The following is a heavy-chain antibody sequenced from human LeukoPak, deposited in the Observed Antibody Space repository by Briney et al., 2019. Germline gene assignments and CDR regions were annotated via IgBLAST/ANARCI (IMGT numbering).Heavy chain of an antibody. Sequence: PSETLSLTCAVYGGSFSGYYWSWIRQPPGKGLEWIGEINHSGSTNYNPSLKSRVTISVDTSKNQFSLKLSSVTAADTAVYYCAGTRVPPYSSSWYGYFDYWGQGTLVTVSS. D-gene: IGHD6-13*01. CDR2: INHSGST. CDR1: GGSFSGYY. CDR3: AGTRVPPYSSSWYGYFDY. V-gene: IGHV4-34*01. J-gene: IGHJ4*02.